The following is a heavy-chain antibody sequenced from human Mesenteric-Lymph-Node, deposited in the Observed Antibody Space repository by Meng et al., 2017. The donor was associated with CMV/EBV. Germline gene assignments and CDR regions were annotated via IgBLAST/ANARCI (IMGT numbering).Heavy chain of an antibody. Sequence: SETLSLTCTVPGGSISSTSYYWVWIRQPPGKGLEWIGTIYHTGSTYYNPSVKSRVTISVDTSKNQFSLKLSSVTAADTAVYFCARGHLQYTYGSSVYNWFDPWGQGTLVTVSS. CDR1: GGSISSTSYY. V-gene: IGHV4-39*07. CDR2: IYHTGST. D-gene: IGHD5-18*01. J-gene: IGHJ5*02. CDR3: ARGHLQYTYGSSVYNWFDP.